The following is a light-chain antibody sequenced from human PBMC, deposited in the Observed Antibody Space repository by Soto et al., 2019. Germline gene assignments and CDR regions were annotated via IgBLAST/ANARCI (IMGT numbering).Light chain of an antibody. Sequence: EIVLTQSPATLSLSPGERATLSCRASQSVASYLAWYQQKPGQAPSLLIYGASNRATGIPARFSGGGSGTDFTLTISNLEPEDFAVYYCQQRSDWPITFGQGTRLEI. J-gene: IGKJ5*01. CDR1: QSVASY. CDR2: GAS. V-gene: IGKV3-11*01. CDR3: QQRSDWPIT.